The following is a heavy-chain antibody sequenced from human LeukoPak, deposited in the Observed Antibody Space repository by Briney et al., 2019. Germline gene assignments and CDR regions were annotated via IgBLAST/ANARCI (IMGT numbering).Heavy chain of an antibody. CDR1: GFTFGDYA. CDR2: IKQDGSEK. CDR3: AREDHSGYDDYYYYGMDV. J-gene: IGHJ6*02. D-gene: IGHD5-12*01. V-gene: IGHV3-7*01. Sequence: GGSLRLSCTASGFTFGDYAMSWVRQAPGKGLEWVANIKQDGSEKYYVDSVKGRFTISRDNAKNSLYLQMNSLRAEDTAVYYCAREDHSGYDDYYYYGMDVWGQGTTVTVSS.